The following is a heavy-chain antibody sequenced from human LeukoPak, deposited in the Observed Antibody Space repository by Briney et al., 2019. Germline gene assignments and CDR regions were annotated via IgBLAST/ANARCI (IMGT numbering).Heavy chain of an antibody. CDR2: INPSGGST. D-gene: IGHD6-13*01. CDR3: ARDDPGEQQPEFDY. Sequence: ASVKVSCKASGYTFTSYDINWVRQATGQGLEWMGIINPSGGSTGYAQKFQGRVTMTRDTSTSTVYMELSSLRSEDTAVYYCARDDPGEQQPEFDYWGQGTLVTVSS. V-gene: IGHV1-46*01. CDR1: GYTFTSYD. J-gene: IGHJ4*02.